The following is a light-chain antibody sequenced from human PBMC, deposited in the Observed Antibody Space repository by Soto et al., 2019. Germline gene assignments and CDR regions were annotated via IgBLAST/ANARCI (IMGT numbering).Light chain of an antibody. CDR2: AAS. CDR1: QGISDY. V-gene: IGKV1-17*03. CDR3: LHHNFNQWT. J-gene: IGKJ1*01. Sequence: DIQMTQSPSAMSASVGDSVTISCRASQGISDYLAWFQQKPGKVPQRLIYAASRLQSGVPSRFSGSGSGTEFTLTISSLQPDDFATYYCLHHNFNQWTFGQGTKVEIK.